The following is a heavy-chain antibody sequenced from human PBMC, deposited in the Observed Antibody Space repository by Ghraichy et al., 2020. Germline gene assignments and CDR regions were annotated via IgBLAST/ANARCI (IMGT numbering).Heavy chain of an antibody. D-gene: IGHD1-26*01. CDR3: PGGYYYYGMVV. CDR2: ISGSGDRT. V-gene: IGHV3-23*01. Sequence: GGSLRLSCAASGFTFSSYAMTWVRQAPGKGLEWVSAISGSGDRTYYADSVKGRFTISRDNSKNTLYLQMNSLRAEDTAVYYCPGGYYYYGMVVWGQGTTVTVSS. CDR1: GFTFSSYA. J-gene: IGHJ6*02.